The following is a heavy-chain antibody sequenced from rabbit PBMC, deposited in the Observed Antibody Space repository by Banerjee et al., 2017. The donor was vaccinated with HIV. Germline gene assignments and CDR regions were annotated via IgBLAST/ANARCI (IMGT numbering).Heavy chain of an antibody. Sequence: QEQLKETGGGLVQPGGSLTLSCKASGSDISSYHMGWVRQAPGKGLEWIACINSNTGNTVYATWAKGRLTISKTSWTTVTLQMTSLTAADTATYFCARDLTGVIGWNFNLWGPGTLVTVS. CDR2: INSNTGNT. CDR1: GSDISSYH. CDR3: ARDLTGVIGWNFNL. V-gene: IGHV1S45*01. J-gene: IGHJ4*01. D-gene: IGHD1-1*01.